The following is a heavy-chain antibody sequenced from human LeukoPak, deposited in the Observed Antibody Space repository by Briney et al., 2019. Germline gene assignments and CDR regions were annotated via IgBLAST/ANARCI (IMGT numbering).Heavy chain of an antibody. CDR2: ISGGSAI. D-gene: IGHD5-24*01. CDR3: ARTQDGYNRLDY. V-gene: IGHV3-11*01. J-gene: IGHJ4*02. Sequence: GGSLRLSCAASGFTFSDYYMSWIRQAPGKGLEWVSYISGGSAIWYADSVKGRFTISRDNAKNSLYLQMNRLRAEDTAVYYCARTQDGYNRLDYWGQGTLATVSS. CDR1: GFTFSDYY.